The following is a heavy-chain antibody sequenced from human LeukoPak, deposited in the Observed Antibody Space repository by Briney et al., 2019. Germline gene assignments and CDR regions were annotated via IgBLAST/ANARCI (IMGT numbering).Heavy chain of an antibody. CDR2: IIPIFGTA. CDR1: GGTFSGYA. J-gene: IGHJ4*02. Sequence: SVKVSCKASGGTFSGYAISWVRQAPGQGLEWMGGIIPIFGTANYAQKFQGRVTITADKSTSTAYMELSSLRSEDTAVYYCARLNTKRYSSSWYGSTAADYWGQGTLVTVSS. CDR3: ARLNTKRYSSSWYGSTAADY. D-gene: IGHD6-13*01. V-gene: IGHV1-69*06.